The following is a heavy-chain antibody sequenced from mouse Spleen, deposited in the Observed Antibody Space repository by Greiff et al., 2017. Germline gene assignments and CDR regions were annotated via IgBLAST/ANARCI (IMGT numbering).Heavy chain of an antibody. D-gene: IGHD2-10*01. CDR2: IDPSDSYT. J-gene: IGHJ4*01. CDR3: ATYDGSYNYAMDY. V-gene: IGHV1-69*01. CDR1: GYTFTSYW. Sequence: QVQLQQPGAELVMPGASVKLSCKASGYTFTSYWMHWVKQRPGQGLEWIGEIDPSDSYTNYNQKFKGKATLTVDKSSSTAYMQLSSLTSEDSAVYYCATYDGSYNYAMDYWGQGTSVTVSS.